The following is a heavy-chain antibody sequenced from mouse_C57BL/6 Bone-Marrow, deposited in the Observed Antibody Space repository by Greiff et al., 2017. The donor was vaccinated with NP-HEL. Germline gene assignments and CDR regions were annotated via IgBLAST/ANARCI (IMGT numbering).Heavy chain of an antibody. CDR2: LSGGGGNT. Sequence: EVQLVESGGGLVKPGGSLKLSCAASGFTFSSYTMSWVRQTPEKRLEWVATLSGGGGNTYYPDSVKGRFPISRDNAKNTLYLQMSSLRSEYTALYYCARLNDWDDYWGQGTTLTVSS. CDR3: ARLNDWDDY. CDR1: GFTFSSYT. J-gene: IGHJ2*01. D-gene: IGHD4-1*01. V-gene: IGHV5-9*01.